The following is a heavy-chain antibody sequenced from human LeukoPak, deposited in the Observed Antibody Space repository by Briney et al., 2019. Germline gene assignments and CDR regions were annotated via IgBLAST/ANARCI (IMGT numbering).Heavy chain of an antibody. Sequence: GSLRLSCAASGFTFSNYAMSWVRQAPGKGLEWVSSISGSGGSTDSVKGRFIISRDNSKNTLYLQMNSLRAEDTAVYYCAELGITMIGGVWGKGTTVTISS. J-gene: IGHJ6*04. D-gene: IGHD3-10*02. CDR3: AELGITMIGGV. CDR1: GFTFSNYA. V-gene: IGHV3-23*01. CDR2: ISGSGGST.